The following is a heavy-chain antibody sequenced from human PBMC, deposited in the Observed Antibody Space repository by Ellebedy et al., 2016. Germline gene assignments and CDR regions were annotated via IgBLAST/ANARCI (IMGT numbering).Heavy chain of an antibody. J-gene: IGHJ6*03. CDR1: GFIFSTYH. V-gene: IGHV3-48*04. CDR2: ISSSGDTI. CDR3: ARDLSGLLLDV. Sequence: GESLKISCAATGFIFSTYHMNWVRQAPGKGLEWVSYISSSGDTIYNADSVKGRFIISRDNAKKSLYLQMNSLRAEDTAVYFCARDLSGLLLDVWGKGTTVTVSS. D-gene: IGHD2-15*01.